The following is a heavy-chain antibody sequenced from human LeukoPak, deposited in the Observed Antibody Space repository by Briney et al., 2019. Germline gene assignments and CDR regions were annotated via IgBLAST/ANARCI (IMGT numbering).Heavy chain of an antibody. CDR1: GYTLTELS. V-gene: IGHV1-24*01. J-gene: IGHJ4*02. Sequence: VASVKVSCKVSGYTLTELSMHWVRQAPGQGLEWMGGFDPEDGETIYAQKFQGRVTVTEDTSTDTAYMELSSLRSEDTAVYYCACSGGYSYGYFDYWGQGTLVTVSS. D-gene: IGHD5-18*01. CDR2: FDPEDGET. CDR3: ACSGGYSYGYFDY.